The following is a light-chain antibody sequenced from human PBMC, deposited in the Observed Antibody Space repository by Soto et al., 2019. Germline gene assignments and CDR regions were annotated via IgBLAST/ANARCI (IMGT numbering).Light chain of an antibody. V-gene: IGLV2-14*01. CDR3: SSYTSSETLVV. J-gene: IGLJ1*01. Sequence: QSVLTQPASVSGSPGQSITVSCTGTTGDVGGYNYVSWYQQHPGKAPKLIIYEVTNRPSGVSNRFSASKSGNTASLTISGLQAEDEADYYCSSYTSSETLVVFGTGTKLTVL. CDR2: EVT. CDR1: TGDVGGYNY.